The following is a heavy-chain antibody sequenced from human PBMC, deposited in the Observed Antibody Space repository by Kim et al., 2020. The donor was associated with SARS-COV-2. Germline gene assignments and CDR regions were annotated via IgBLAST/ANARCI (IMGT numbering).Heavy chain of an antibody. D-gene: IGHD3-16*01. Sequence: GGSLRLSCAASGFTFSSYAMSWVRQAPGKGLEWVSAISGSGGSTYYADSVKGRFTISRDNSKNTLYLQMNSLRAEDTAVYYCANCLPGATWGYGMDVWGQGTTVTVSS. CDR2: ISGSGGST. CDR1: GFTFSSYA. V-gene: IGHV3-23*01. J-gene: IGHJ6*02. CDR3: ANCLPGATWGYGMDV.